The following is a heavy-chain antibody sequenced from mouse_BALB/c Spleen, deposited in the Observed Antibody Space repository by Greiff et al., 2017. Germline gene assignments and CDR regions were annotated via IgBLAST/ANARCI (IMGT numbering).Heavy chain of an antibody. CDR1: GFNIKDTY. V-gene: IGHV14-3*02. CDR3: ASGLRPGDYFDY. CDR2: IDPANGNT. Sequence: VHVKQSGAELVKPGASVKLSCTASGFNIKDTYMHWVKQRPEQGLEWIGRIDPANGNTKYDPKFQGKATITADTSSNTAYLQLSSLTSEDTAVYYCASGLRPGDYFDYWGQGTTLTVSS. D-gene: IGHD1-2*01. J-gene: IGHJ2*01.